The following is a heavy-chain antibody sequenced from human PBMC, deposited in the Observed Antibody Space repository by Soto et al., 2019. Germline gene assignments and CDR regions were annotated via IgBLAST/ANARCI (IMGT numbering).Heavy chain of an antibody. CDR2: IYSGGST. D-gene: IGHD2-2*01. J-gene: IGHJ3*02. CDR3: ATRAVVVYDAFDI. V-gene: IGHV3-66*01. CDR1: GFTVSSNY. Sequence: GGSLRLSCAASGFTVSSNYMSWVRQAPGKGLEWVSVIYSGGSTYYADSVKGRFTISRDNSKNTLYLQMNSLRAEDTAVYYCATRAVVVYDAFDIWGQGTMVTVSS.